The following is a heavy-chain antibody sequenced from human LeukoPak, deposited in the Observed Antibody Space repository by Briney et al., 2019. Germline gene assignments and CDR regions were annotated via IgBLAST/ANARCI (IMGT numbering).Heavy chain of an antibody. V-gene: IGHV3-30-3*01. Sequence: GGSLRLSCAASGFTFSSYAMHWVRQAPGKGLEGVAVISYDGSNKYYADSVKGRFTISRDNSKNTLYLQMNSLRAEDTAVYYCARVLGITMEDYYYYGMDVWGQGTTVTVSS. CDR3: ARVLGITMEDYYYYGMDV. CDR2: ISYDGSNK. CDR1: GFTFSSYA. J-gene: IGHJ6*02. D-gene: IGHD3-10*01.